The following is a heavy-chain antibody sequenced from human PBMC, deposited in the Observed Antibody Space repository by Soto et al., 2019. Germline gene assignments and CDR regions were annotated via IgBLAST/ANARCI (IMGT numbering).Heavy chain of an antibody. CDR1: GFSLSTSGVG. CDR3: VHRQVLNGSGPFH. D-gene: IGHD3-10*01. J-gene: IGHJ4*02. V-gene: IGHV2-5*02. Sequence: QITLKESGPTLVKPTQTLTLTCTFSGFSLSTSGVGVGWVRQPPGKALEWLALIYRDNDQRYSPSLKSRVTITRDTSKTQVVLTMTNMDPVDTATYYCVHRQVLNGSGPFHWGQGTLVTVSS. CDR2: IYRDNDQ.